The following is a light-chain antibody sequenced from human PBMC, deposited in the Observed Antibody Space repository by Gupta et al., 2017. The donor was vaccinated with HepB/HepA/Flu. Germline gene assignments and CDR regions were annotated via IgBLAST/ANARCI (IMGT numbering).Light chain of an antibody. CDR2: FAS. CDR1: QSVGTD. J-gene: IGKJ4*01. V-gene: IGKV6-21*01. Sequence: VLTQSPDFQSVSPEGKVTITCRASQSVGTDLHWYRQKPGQSPMLLIKFASQSLSVVPPRIIGSGSGTYFTPTISSPRAEDAATYYCHQSDVLPLTFGGGTKVEIK. CDR3: HQSDVLPLT.